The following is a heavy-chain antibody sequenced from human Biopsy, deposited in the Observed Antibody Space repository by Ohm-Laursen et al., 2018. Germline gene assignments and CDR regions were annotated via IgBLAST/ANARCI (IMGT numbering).Heavy chain of an antibody. CDR2: ISPKSGDT. J-gene: IGHJ4*02. D-gene: IGHD6-19*01. CDR3: ALQSVAQMKNFDY. V-gene: IGHV1-2*02. CDR1: GYTFTAFS. Sequence: SSVKVSCKPSGYTFTAFSVHWLRQAPGQGLEWMGWISPKSGDTNYAHKFQGNITMTRDTSMSTAYMEMSRLRCDDTAVYYCALQSVAQMKNFDYWGQGTLVTVSS.